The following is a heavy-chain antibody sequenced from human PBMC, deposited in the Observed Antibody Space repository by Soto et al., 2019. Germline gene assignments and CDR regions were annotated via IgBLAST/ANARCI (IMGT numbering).Heavy chain of an antibody. CDR2: ISYDGSNK. CDR1: GFTFSSYA. J-gene: IGHJ4*02. V-gene: IGHV3-30-3*01. D-gene: IGHD3-22*01. Sequence: PGGSLRLSCAASGFTFSSYAMHWVRQAPGKGLEWVAVISYDGSNKYYAESVKARFTISRDNSKNTLYLQMYSLSAEDTVVFYCARDFPYYYDSSCYHSYFDYWGQGTLVTVSS. CDR3: ARDFPYYYDSSCYHSYFDY.